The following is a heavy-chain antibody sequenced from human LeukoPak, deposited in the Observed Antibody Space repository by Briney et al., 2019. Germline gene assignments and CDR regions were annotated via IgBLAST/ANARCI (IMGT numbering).Heavy chain of an antibody. CDR3: ARGLTRITIFGVVTRTFDY. CDR2: MNPNSGNT. CDR1: GYTLTELS. V-gene: IGHV1-8*01. D-gene: IGHD3-3*01. J-gene: IGHJ4*02. Sequence: ASVKVSCKVSGYTLTELSMHWVRQATGQGLEWMGWMNPNSGNTGYAQKFQGRVTMTRNTSISTAYMELSSLRSEDTAVYYCARGLTRITIFGVVTRTFDYWGQGTLVTVSS.